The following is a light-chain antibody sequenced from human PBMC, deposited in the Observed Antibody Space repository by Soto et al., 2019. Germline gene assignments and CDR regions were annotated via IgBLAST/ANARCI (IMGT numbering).Light chain of an antibody. CDR1: QSVTNSF. CDR3: QQYGSSGT. J-gene: IGKJ1*01. CDR2: GAS. Sequence: EIVLAQSPGTLSLSPGERATLSCRASQSVTNSFLAWYQQKPGQAPRLLIYGASSRATGIPDRFSGSGSGTDFTLTISRLEPEDFAVYYCQQYGSSGTFGQGTKGDIK. V-gene: IGKV3-20*01.